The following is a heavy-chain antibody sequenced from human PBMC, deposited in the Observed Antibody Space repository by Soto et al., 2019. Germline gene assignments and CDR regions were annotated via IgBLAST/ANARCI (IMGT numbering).Heavy chain of an antibody. Sequence: PGVSLRLSCAASGFTFSSYAMSWVRQAPGKGLEWVSAISGRGDSTYYADSVKGRFTISRDNSKSTLYLQMNSLRAEDTAVYYCAKDRLYIPKWGQGTLVTVSS. J-gene: IGHJ4*02. CDR2: ISGRGDST. CDR1: GFTFSSYA. D-gene: IGHD2-21*01. CDR3: AKDRLYIPK. V-gene: IGHV3-23*01.